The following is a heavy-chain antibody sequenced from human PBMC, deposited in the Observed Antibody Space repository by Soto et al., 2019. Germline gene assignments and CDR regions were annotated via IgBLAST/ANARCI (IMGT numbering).Heavy chain of an antibody. CDR3: AKTKVHYDFWSGYFDY. V-gene: IGHV3-30*18. CDR2: ISYDGSNK. D-gene: IGHD3-3*01. CDR1: GFTFSSYV. Sequence: QVQLVESGGGVVQPGRSLRLSCAASGFTFSSYVIHWVRQAPGKGLEWVAIISYDGSNKYYADSVKGRFTISRDNSKNTLFLQMNSLRPEDTAVYYCAKTKVHYDFWSGYFDYWGQGNLVIVSP. J-gene: IGHJ4*02.